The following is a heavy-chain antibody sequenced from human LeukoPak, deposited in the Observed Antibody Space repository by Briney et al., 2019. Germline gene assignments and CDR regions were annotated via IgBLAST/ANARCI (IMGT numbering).Heavy chain of an antibody. D-gene: IGHD3-3*01. Sequence: PSETLSLTCTVSGGSVSSGSYYWSWIRQPPGKGLEWIGYIYYSGSTNYNPSLKSRVTISVDTSKNQFSLKLSSVTAADTAVYYCARTKRFWSGYYITHLDYWGQGTLVTVSS. V-gene: IGHV4-61*01. CDR3: ARTKRFWSGYYITHLDY. CDR1: GGSVSSGSYY. CDR2: IYYSGST. J-gene: IGHJ4*02.